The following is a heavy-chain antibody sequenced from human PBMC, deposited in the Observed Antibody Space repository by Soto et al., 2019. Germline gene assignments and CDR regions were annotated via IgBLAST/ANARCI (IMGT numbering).Heavy chain of an antibody. CDR1: GYAFTSYG. CDR3: ARVSRNNWNDY. Sequence: ASVKVSCKASGYAFTSYGISWVRQAPGQGLEWMGWTSAYNGNTNYPQKLQGRVTMTTDTSTSTAYMELRSLRSDDTAVYYCARVSRNNWNDYWGQGTLVTVSS. D-gene: IGHD1-1*01. CDR2: TSAYNGNT. J-gene: IGHJ4*02. V-gene: IGHV1-18*01.